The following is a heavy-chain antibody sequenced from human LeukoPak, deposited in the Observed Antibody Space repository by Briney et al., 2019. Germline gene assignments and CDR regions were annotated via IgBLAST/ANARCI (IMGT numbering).Heavy chain of an antibody. CDR1: GFTFDDYA. CDR2: ISWNSGSI. D-gene: IGHD3-10*01. V-gene: IGHV3-9*01. J-gene: IGHJ4*02. Sequence: GGSLRLSCAASGFTFDDYAMPWVRQAPGKGLEWVSGISWNSGSIGYADSVKGRCTISRDNAKNSLYLQMNSLRAEDTALYYCAKGIWFGELLGPFDYWGQGTLVTVSS. CDR3: AKGIWFGELLGPFDY.